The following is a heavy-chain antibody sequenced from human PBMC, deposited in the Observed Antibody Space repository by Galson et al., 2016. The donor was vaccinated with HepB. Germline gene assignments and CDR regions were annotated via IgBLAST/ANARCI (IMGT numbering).Heavy chain of an antibody. Sequence: SETLSLTCTVSGASISVRSYYWGWVRQSPGKGLEWIASIHFSGSTYYSPSLRSRVAISVDTSKNQFFLRVNSVTAADTAVYYCARQSRFWEYLVSYHFDFWGLGTVVAVSS. V-gene: IGHV4-39*01. CDR3: ARQSRFWEYLVSYHFDF. D-gene: IGHD3-3*01. J-gene: IGHJ4*02. CDR2: IHFSGST. CDR1: GASISVRSYY.